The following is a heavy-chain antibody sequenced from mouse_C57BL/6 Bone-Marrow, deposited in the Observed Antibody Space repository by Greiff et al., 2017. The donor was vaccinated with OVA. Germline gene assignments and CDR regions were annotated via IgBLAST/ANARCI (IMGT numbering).Heavy chain of an antibody. V-gene: IGHV2-2*01. D-gene: IGHD2-10*01. Sequence: VQLQESGPGLVQPSQSLSITCTVSGFSLTSYGVHWVRQSPGKGLEWLGVIWSGGSTDYNAAFISRLSLSKDNSKSQVFFKMNSLQADDTAIYYCARMGPYYGNYGYAMDYWGQGTSVTVSS. CDR2: IWSGGST. J-gene: IGHJ4*01. CDR3: ARMGPYYGNYGYAMDY. CDR1: GFSLTSYG.